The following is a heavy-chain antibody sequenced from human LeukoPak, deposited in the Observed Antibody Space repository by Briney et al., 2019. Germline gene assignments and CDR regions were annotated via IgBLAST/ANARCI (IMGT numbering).Heavy chain of an antibody. J-gene: IGHJ4*02. CDR3: ARDYRGWYYFDY. CDR1: GGSINNYY. D-gene: IGHD6-19*01. V-gene: IGHV4-59*01. CDR2: IYYSGST. Sequence: KASETLSLTCTVSGGSINNYYWSWIRQSPGKGLEWIGYIYYSGSTNYNPSLKSRVTISLDTSKNQFSLKLSSVTAADTAVYYCARDYRGWYYFDYWGQGTLATVSS.